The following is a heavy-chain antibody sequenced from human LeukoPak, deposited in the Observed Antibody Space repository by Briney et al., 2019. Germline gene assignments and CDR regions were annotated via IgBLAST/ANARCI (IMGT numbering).Heavy chain of an antibody. CDR2: IYYSGST. CDR1: GGSISSYY. Sequence: PSETLSLTCTVSGGSISSYYWSWIRQPPGKGLEWIGYIYYSGSTNYNPSLKSRVTISVDTSKNQFSLKLSSVTAADTAVYYCARVGGSYGPHDYWGQGTLVTVSS. CDR3: ARVGGSYGPHDY. J-gene: IGHJ4*02. V-gene: IGHV4-59*01. D-gene: IGHD1-26*01.